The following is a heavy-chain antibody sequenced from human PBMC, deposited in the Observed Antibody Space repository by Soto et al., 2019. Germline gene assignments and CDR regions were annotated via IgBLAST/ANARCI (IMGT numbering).Heavy chain of an antibody. D-gene: IGHD3-10*01. Sequence: SETLSLTSTVAAGSISSFYWSWIRQPAKKGLEWIGYIYYSGSTFNHPTRKSRVTITVHTAKNLFSLKPSSMTAADTAVYYCARGKVLLWFGESPTGMDVWGQGTTVTVSS. CDR2: IYYSGST. CDR1: AGSISSFY. CDR3: ARGKVLLWFGESPTGMDV. V-gene: IGHV4-59*06. J-gene: IGHJ6*02.